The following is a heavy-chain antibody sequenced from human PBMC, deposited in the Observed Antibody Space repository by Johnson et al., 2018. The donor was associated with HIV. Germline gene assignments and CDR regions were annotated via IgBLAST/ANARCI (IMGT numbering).Heavy chain of an antibody. Sequence: VQLVESGGGLIQPGGSMRLSCAASGFTVSTNYMSWVRQAPGKGLEWVSVIYSGGSIYYAVSVKGRFTISRDNSKNTLYLQMNSLRAEDTAVYYCVAEVARGAPHAFDIWGQGTMVTVSS. D-gene: IGHD2-15*01. V-gene: IGHV3-53*01. CDR3: VAEVARGAPHAFDI. CDR2: IYSGGSI. J-gene: IGHJ3*02. CDR1: GFTVSTNY.